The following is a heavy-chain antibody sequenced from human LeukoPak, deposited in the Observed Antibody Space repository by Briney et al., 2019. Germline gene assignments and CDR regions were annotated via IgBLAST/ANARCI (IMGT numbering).Heavy chain of an antibody. Sequence: SETLSLTCTVSGGSISNYYWSWIRQPPGKGLEWIGEINHSGSTNYNPSLKSRVTISVDTSKNQFSLTLGSVSATDTAVYYCVSPRGFSYGYFDYWGQGTLVTVSS. J-gene: IGHJ4*02. CDR1: GGSISNYY. V-gene: IGHV4-34*01. CDR2: INHSGST. CDR3: VSPRGFSYGYFDY. D-gene: IGHD5-18*01.